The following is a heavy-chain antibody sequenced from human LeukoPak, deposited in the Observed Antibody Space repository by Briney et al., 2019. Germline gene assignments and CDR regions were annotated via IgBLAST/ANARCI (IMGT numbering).Heavy chain of an antibody. CDR2: IRSKANSYAT. J-gene: IGHJ3*02. CDR1: GFTFSGSA. CDR3: TRRLPYQYYDFWSGYPHDAFDI. V-gene: IGHV3-73*01. D-gene: IGHD3-3*01. Sequence: GGSLRLSCAASGFTFSGSAMHWVRQASGKGLEWVGRIRSKANSYATAYAASVKGRFTISRDDSKNTAYLQMNSLKTEDTAVYYCTRRLPYQYYDFWSGYPHDAFDIWGQGTMVTVSS.